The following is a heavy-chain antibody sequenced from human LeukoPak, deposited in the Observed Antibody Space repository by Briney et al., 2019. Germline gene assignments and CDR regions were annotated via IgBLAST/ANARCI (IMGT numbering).Heavy chain of an antibody. D-gene: IGHD3-22*01. CDR2: IYTSGST. Sequence: PSETLSLTCTVSGGSISSGSYYWSWLRQPAGKGLEWIGRIYTSGSTNYNPSLKSRVTISVDTSKNQFSLKLSSVTAADTAVYYCARRRRYYDSSGYYYAYFDYWGQGTLVTVSS. CDR3: ARRRRYYDSSGYYYAYFDY. CDR1: GGSISSGSYY. J-gene: IGHJ4*02. V-gene: IGHV4-61*02.